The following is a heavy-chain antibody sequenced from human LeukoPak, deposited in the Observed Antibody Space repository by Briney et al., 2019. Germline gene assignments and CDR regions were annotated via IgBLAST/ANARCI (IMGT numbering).Heavy chain of an antibody. CDR3: AKDRTVLVPVVIDY. CDR2: ISGSGGST. CDR1: GFTFSNYA. J-gene: IGHJ4*02. V-gene: IGHV3-23*01. Sequence: GGSLRLSCAASGFTFSNYAMSWVRQAPGKGLEWVSVISGSGGSTYYADSVKGRFTISRDNSKITLYLQMNSLRAEDTAVYYCAKDRTVLVPVVIDYWGQGTLVTVSS. D-gene: IGHD2-2*01.